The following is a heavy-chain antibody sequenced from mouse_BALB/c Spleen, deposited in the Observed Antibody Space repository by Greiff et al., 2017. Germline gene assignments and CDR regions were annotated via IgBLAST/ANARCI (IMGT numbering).Heavy chain of an antibody. J-gene: IGHJ3*01. CDR1: GYSFTSYY. V-gene: IGHV1-66*01. CDR2: IFPGSGNT. Sequence: QVQLQQSGPELVKPGASVKISCKASGYSFTSYYIHWVKQRPGQGLEWIGWIFPGSGNTKYNEKFKGKATLTADTSSSTAYMQLSSLTSEDSAVYFCARSRNYEVWFAYWGQGTLVTVSA. D-gene: IGHD2-1*01. CDR3: ARSRNYEVWFAY.